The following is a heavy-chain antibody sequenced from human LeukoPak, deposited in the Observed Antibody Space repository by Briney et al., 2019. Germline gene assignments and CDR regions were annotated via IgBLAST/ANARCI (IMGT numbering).Heavy chain of an antibody. V-gene: IGHV1-46*01. Sequence: ASVKVSCTASGYTFTNSYMHWVRQAPGQGLEWMGIINPSGGSTSYAQKFQGRVTMTRDTFTSTVYMEVSSLRSEDTAVYYCARDPTTITTLSSPLYYYYYMDVWGKGTTVTVSS. CDR1: GYTFTNSY. CDR2: INPSGGST. D-gene: IGHD1-1*01. J-gene: IGHJ6*03. CDR3: ARDPTTITTLSSPLYYYYYMDV.